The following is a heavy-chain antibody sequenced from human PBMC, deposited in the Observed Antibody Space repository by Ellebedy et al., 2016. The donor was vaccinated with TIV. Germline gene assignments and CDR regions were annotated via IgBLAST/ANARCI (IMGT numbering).Heavy chain of an antibody. J-gene: IGHJ4*02. D-gene: IGHD5-18*01. Sequence: GESLKISXKGSGYSFTSYWINWVRQMPGKGLEWMGRLDPSDSYTTYSPSFQGHVTISADKSISTVYLQWSSLKASGTAIYYCARGRGYNFDYWGQGTLVTVSS. CDR1: GYSFTSYW. CDR3: ARGRGYNFDY. CDR2: LDPSDSYT. V-gene: IGHV5-10-1*01.